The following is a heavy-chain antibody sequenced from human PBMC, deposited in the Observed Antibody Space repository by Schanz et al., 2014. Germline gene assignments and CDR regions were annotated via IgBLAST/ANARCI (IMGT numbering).Heavy chain of an antibody. CDR1: GFTFSNHA. CDR3: AKHVRFLTGNDY. D-gene: IGHD3-9*01. CDR2: IGGSGDST. V-gene: IGHV3-23*01. Sequence: EVHLLESGGGLVQPGGSLRLSCAASGFTFSNHALSWVRQAPGKGLEWVSGIGGSGDSTHYADSVKGRFIISRDNSKNTLYLQVNSLRAEDTAVYYCAKHVRFLTGNDYWGQGTLVTVSS. J-gene: IGHJ4*02.